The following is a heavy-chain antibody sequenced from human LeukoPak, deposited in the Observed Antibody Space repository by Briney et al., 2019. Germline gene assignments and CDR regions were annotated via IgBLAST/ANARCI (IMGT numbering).Heavy chain of an antibody. CDR1: GYTFTSYY. V-gene: IGHV1-46*01. J-gene: IGHJ4*02. Sequence: ASVKVSCKASGYTFTSYYMNWLRQAPGQGLEWMGIINPSGGSTSYAQKFQGRVTMTRDTSTSTVYMELSSLRSEDTAVYYCARGYSGYDFDYWGQGTLVTVSS. D-gene: IGHD5-12*01. CDR2: INPSGGST. CDR3: ARGYSGYDFDY.